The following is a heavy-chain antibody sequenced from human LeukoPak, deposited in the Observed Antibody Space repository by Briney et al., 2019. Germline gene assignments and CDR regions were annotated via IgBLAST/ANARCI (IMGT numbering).Heavy chain of an antibody. CDR2: MNPNSGNT. D-gene: IGHD3-3*01. Sequence: ASVKVSCKASGYTFTSYDINWVRQATGQGLEWMGWMNPNSGNTGYAQKFQGRVTMTRNTSISTAYMELSSLRSEDTAVYYCARGEIYDFWSGYYVGLNYYYYGMDVWGQGTTVTVSS. CDR3: ARGEIYDFWSGYYVGLNYYYYGMDV. CDR1: GYTFTSYD. J-gene: IGHJ6*02. V-gene: IGHV1-8*01.